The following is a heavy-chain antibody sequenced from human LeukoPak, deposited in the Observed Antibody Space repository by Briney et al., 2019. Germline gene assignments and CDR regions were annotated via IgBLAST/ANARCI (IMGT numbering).Heavy chain of an antibody. D-gene: IGHD5-12*01. J-gene: IGHJ4*02. CDR2: INHDGSEK. Sequence: LGGSLRLSCAASGFTFSRYWMTWVRRAPGKGLEWVANINHDGSEKYYVDSVRGRFTISRDNAKNSLFLQMNSLRVEDTAVYYCAGGQGWLLDYWGQGTLLTVSS. CDR1: GFTFSRYW. V-gene: IGHV3-7*05. CDR3: AGGQGWLLDY.